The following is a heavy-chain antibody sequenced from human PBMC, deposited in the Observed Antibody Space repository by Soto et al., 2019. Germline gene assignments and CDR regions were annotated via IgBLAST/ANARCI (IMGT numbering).Heavy chain of an antibody. Sequence: LRLSCAASGFTFSSYGMHWVRQAPGKGLEWVAVIWYGGSNKYYADSVKGRFTVSRDNSKNTLYLQMNSLRAEDTAVYYCARDPSDYDILTGYYSRYYFDYWGQGTLVTVSS. CDR1: GFTFSSYG. D-gene: IGHD3-9*01. CDR3: ARDPSDYDILTGYYSRYYFDY. CDR2: IWYGGSNK. J-gene: IGHJ4*02. V-gene: IGHV3-33*01.